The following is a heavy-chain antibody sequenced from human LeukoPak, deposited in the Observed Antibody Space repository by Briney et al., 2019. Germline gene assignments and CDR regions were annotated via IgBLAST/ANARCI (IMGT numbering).Heavy chain of an antibody. CDR2: ISRSGTTI. CDR3: ARDGALQPYDISGYPPPDY. D-gene: IGHD3-22*01. CDR1: GFTFSSYE. V-gene: IGHV3-48*03. J-gene: IGHJ4*02. Sequence: GGSLRLSCAASGFTFSSYEMNWVRQAPGKGLEWVSYISRSGTTIYYADSVKGRFTISRDNAKNSLYLQMNSLRDEDTAVYYCARDGALQPYDISGYPPPDYWGQGTLVTVSS.